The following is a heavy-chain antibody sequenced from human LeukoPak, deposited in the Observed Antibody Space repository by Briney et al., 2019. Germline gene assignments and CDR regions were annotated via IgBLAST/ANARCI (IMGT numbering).Heavy chain of an antibody. CDR2: INPNSGGT. Sequence: GASVKVSCKASGYTFTGYYMHWVRQAPGQGLEWMGWINPNSGGTNYAQKFQGRVTMTRDTSISTAYMELSRLRSDDTAVYYCARTYTRIVVVPAAMGYWGQGTLVTVSS. CDR3: ARTYTRIVVVPAAMGY. D-gene: IGHD2-2*01. CDR1: GYTFTGYY. J-gene: IGHJ4*02. V-gene: IGHV1-2*02.